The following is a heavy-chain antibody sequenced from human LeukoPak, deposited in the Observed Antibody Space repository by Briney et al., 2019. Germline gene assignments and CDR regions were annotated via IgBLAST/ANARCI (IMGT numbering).Heavy chain of an antibody. CDR1: GGTFTIYA. CDR3: ARAVGTIIDY. CDR2: IIPILGIA. J-gene: IGHJ4*02. Sequence: PSVNVSCKASGGTFTIYAISWVRQAPGQGLEWMGRIIPILGIANYAQKFHGRVTITADKSTSTAYMELSSLRSEDTAVYYCARAVGTIIDYWGQGTLATVSS. V-gene: IGHV1-69*10. D-gene: IGHD5-12*01.